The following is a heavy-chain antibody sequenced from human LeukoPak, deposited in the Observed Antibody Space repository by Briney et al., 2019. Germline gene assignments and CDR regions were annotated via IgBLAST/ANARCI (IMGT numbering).Heavy chain of an antibody. Sequence: MSSETLSLTCTVSGDSISSGDYYWSWIRQPAGKGLEWIGRISSSGSTNYNPSLKSRVTISVDTSKNQFSLKLSSVTAADTAVYFCAIGPYSYDRSGAFDIWGQGTMVTVSS. V-gene: IGHV4-61*02. D-gene: IGHD3-22*01. J-gene: IGHJ3*02. CDR1: GDSISSGDYY. CDR3: AIGPYSYDRSGAFDI. CDR2: ISSSGST.